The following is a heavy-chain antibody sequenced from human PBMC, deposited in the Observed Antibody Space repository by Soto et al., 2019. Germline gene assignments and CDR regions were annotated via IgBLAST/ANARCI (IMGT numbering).Heavy chain of an antibody. V-gene: IGHV1-8*01. CDR3: ARPHYGGNYFDY. D-gene: IGHD2-21*01. J-gene: IGHJ4*02. CDR2: MNPNSGNT. CDR1: GYTFTSYD. Sequence: ASVKVSCKASGYTFTSYDINWVRQAPGQGLEWMGWMNPNSGNTGYAQKFQGRVTMTRNTSISTAYMELSSLRSEDTAVYYCARPHYGGNYFDYWGRGTLVTVSS.